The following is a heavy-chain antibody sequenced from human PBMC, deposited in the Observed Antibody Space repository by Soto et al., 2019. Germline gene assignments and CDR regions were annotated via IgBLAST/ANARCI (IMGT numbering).Heavy chain of an antibody. J-gene: IGHJ4*02. CDR2: ISYDGSNE. Sequence: QVQLVESGGGVVQPGRSLRLSCAASGFTFSSYAMHWVRQAPGKGLEWVAVISYDGSNEYYADSVKGRFTISRDNSKNTLYLQMHSLRAEDTAVYYCAKDQGYTYGPSDYWGQGTLVTVSS. CDR3: AKDQGYTYGPSDY. CDR1: GFTFSSYA. D-gene: IGHD5-18*01. V-gene: IGHV3-30*18.